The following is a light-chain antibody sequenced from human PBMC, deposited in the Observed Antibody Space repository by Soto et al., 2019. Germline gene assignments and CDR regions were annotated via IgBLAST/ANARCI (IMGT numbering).Light chain of an antibody. CDR1: SSDVGGYDY. Sequence: SVLTQPASVSGSPGQSITISCTGTSSDVGGYDYVSWYQLHPGKAPKLMVFEVSNRPSGVSYRFSGSKSGNTASLTISGLQAEDEADYFCSSYSISTAYLFGTGTKV. J-gene: IGLJ1*01. CDR3: SSYSISTAYL. CDR2: EVS. V-gene: IGLV2-14*01.